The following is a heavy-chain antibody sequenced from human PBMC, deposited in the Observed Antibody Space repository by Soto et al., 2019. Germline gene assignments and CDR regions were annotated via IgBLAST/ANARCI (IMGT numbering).Heavy chain of an antibody. J-gene: IGHJ4*02. V-gene: IGHV4-59*08. D-gene: IGHD1-26*01. CDR2: IYDSGST. Sequence: SETLSLTCTVSDGSISSYYWSWLRQPPGKGLEWIGYIYDSGSTTYNPSLESRVNISVDRPNNQFSLKLRSVTAADTAIYYCAGDIRSGSYRFDYWGQGTLVTVSS. CDR1: DGSISSYY. CDR3: AGDIRSGSYRFDY.